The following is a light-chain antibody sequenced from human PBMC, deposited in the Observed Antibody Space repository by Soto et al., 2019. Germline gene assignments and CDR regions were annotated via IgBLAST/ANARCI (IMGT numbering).Light chain of an antibody. CDR2: GAS. CDR3: QQYHTSPIT. CDR1: QSVSSSY. Sequence: PVERVTLSCMASQSVSSSYLAWYQQKPGQAPRLLIYGASIRATGIPDRFSGSGSGTDFTLTISRLEPEDFAVYYCQQYHTSPITFGQGTRLEIK. V-gene: IGKV3-20*01. J-gene: IGKJ5*01.